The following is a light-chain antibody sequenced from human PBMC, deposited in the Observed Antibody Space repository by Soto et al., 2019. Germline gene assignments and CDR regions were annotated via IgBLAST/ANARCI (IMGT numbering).Light chain of an antibody. J-gene: IGLJ1*01. V-gene: IGLV2-14*01. Sequence: QSVLTQPPSASGSPGQSVTISCTGISSDVGKYDYVSWFQHHPGKAPKLIIYEVRNRPSGVSNRFSGSKSGNTASLTISGLQAEDEADYYCSSYSSTTLVFGTGTKVTVL. CDR1: SSDVGKYDY. CDR2: EVR. CDR3: SSYSSTTLV.